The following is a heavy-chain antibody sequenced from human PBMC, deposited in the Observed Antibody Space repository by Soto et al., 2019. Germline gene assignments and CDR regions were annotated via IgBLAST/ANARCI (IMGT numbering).Heavy chain of an antibody. D-gene: IGHD3-10*01. CDR1: GVAIRSYF. J-gene: IGHJ4*02. Sequence: SETLSLTCTVSGVAIRSYFWSWIRQPPGKGLEWIGSTYYTADTKYNPSLESRATISADPSKKQFSLRLGPVTAAETALYYCAGSKNREVGLDYWGQGDLVTVSS. V-gene: IGHV4-59*01. CDR2: TYYTADT. CDR3: AGSKNREVGLDY.